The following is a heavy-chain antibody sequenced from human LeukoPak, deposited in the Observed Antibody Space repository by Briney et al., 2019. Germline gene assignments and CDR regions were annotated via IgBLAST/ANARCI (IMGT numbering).Heavy chain of an antibody. J-gene: IGHJ4*02. CDR2: VSYSGRT. CDR1: GASISNYY. D-gene: IGHD3-22*01. CDR3: ARVLYYYDSSGYYSPGYFDY. Sequence: PSETLSLTCTVSGASISNYYWSWIRPPPGKGLECIGYVSYSGRTNHNPSLKSRVTISADTSKNQFSLILTSVTAADTAVYYCARVLYYYDSSGYYSPGYFDYWGQGTLVTVSS. V-gene: IGHV4-59*08.